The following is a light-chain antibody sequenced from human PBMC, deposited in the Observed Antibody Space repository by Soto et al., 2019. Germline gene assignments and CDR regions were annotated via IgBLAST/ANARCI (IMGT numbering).Light chain of an antibody. CDR2: EVI. CDR3: SSYAASGNLV. V-gene: IGLV2-8*01. CDR1: SSDVGGYSY. Sequence: QSVLTQPPSASGSPGQSVTISCSGTSSDVGGYSYVSWYQHHPGKAPKLIIYEVIKRPSGVPDRFSGSKSGNTASLTVSGLQADDEADYYCSSYAASGNLVFGRGTKVTVL. J-gene: IGLJ2*01.